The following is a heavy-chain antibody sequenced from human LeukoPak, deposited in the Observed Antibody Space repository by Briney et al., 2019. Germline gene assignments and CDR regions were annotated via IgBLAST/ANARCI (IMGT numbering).Heavy chain of an antibody. D-gene: IGHD3-16*01. CDR2: LSGSGDRT. J-gene: IGHJ3*01. CDR3: ARDDKGLGDAFDV. Sequence: GGSLRLSCAASGFTFNTYDMSWVRQSPVKGLEWVSGLSGSGDRTYYTDSVKGRFTISRDNAKNSLYLQMNSLRAEDTAVYYCARDDKGLGDAFDVWGQGTMVTVSS. V-gene: IGHV3-23*01. CDR1: GFTFNTYD.